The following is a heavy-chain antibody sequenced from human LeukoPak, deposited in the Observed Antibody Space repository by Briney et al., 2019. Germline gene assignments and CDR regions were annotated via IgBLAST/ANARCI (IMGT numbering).Heavy chain of an antibody. V-gene: IGHV3-64*03. J-gene: IGHJ4*02. D-gene: IGHD6-13*01. Sequence: GGSLRLSCSASGFTFSGYAMHWVRPAPGKGLEYVSVIISNGESTYYSDSVKDRFTISRDNSKNTLYLQMSSLRPEDTAVYYCVKSASTWYLFDYWGQGTLVTVSS. CDR1: GFTFSGYA. CDR3: VKSASTWYLFDY. CDR2: IISNGEST.